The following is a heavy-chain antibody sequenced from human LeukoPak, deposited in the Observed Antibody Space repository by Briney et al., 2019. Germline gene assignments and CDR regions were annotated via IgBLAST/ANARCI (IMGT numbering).Heavy chain of an antibody. CDR1: GDAFTRHS. CDR3: AREYDSRARFDS. J-gene: IGHJ4*02. V-gene: IGHV3-21*05. D-gene: IGHD6-13*01. CDR2: IRVSGDYI. Sequence: GGSLRLSCAVSGDAFTRHSINWVRRAPGKGRGWISYIRVSGDYIYHADCVKGPFTISRHNARTSVYLQMNSLRVEDPAIYYCAREYDSRARFDSWGQGTLVTVSS.